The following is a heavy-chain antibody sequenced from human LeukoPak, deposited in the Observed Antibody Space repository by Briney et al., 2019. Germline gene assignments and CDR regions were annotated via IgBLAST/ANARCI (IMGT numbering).Heavy chain of an antibody. CDR3: ARSSGGFDY. Sequence: GGSLRLSCAASGFTFSSYSMNWVRQAPGKGLEWVSSISSSSSYIYYADSLKGRFTLSRDNAKNSLYLQMNSLRAEDTAVYYCARSSGGFDYWGQGTLVTVSS. CDR1: GFTFSSYS. V-gene: IGHV3-21*01. CDR2: ISSSSSYI. D-gene: IGHD6-19*01. J-gene: IGHJ4*02.